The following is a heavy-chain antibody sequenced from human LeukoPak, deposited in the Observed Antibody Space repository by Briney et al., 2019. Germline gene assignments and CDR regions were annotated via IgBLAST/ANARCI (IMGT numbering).Heavy chain of an antibody. CDR3: ARDALPIVVVVAATQLNWFDP. CDR2: ISYDGSNK. CDR1: GFTFSSYA. J-gene: IGHJ5*02. Sequence: GRSLRLSCAASGFTFSSYAMHWVRQAPGKGLEWVAVISYDGSNKYYADSVKGRFTISRDNSKNTLYLQMNSLRAEGTAVYYCARDALPIVVVVAATQLNWFDPWGQGTLVTVSS. V-gene: IGHV3-30-3*01. D-gene: IGHD2-15*01.